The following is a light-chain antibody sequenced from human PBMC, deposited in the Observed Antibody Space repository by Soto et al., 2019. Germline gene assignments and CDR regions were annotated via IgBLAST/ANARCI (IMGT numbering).Light chain of an antibody. CDR1: QSLGNN. J-gene: IGKJ4*01. Sequence: EIVMTQSPATLSVSPGERATLSCRASQSLGNNLAWYQQMPGQAPRLLIYGSSTRATGIPARFSGSGSGTEFTLTISRLQSEDFAVYYCQQYKNWPPLTFGGGTKVEIK. CDR2: GSS. V-gene: IGKV3-15*01. CDR3: QQYKNWPPLT.